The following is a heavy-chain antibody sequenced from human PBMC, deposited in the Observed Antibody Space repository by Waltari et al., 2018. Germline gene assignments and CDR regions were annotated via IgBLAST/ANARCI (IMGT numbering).Heavy chain of an antibody. Sequence: QVQLQESGPGLVKPSETLSLTCTASGGPISSYSWSRIRQPAGKGLEWIGRIYTSGSTNYNPSLKSRVTMSVDTSKNQFSLKLSSVTAADTAVYYCARGQGVTSPFDYWGQGTLVTVSS. V-gene: IGHV4-4*07. CDR2: IYTSGST. CDR3: ARGQGVTSPFDY. CDR1: GGPISSYS. J-gene: IGHJ4*02. D-gene: IGHD3-10*01.